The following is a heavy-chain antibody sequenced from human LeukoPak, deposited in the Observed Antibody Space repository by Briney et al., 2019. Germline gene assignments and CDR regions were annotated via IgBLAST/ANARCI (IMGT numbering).Heavy chain of an antibody. CDR1: GFIFSQFW. J-gene: IGHJ3*02. D-gene: IGHD6-6*01. CDR2: INGDGSST. CDR3: ARDGLPAARDI. V-gene: IGHV3-74*01. Sequence: GGSLRLSYAGSGFIFSQFWMQWVRQVPGKGLVWVSRINGDGSSTNYADSVKGRFTISRGNAKNTLYLQMNSLRAEDTAVYYCARDGLPAARDIWGQGTMVTVSS.